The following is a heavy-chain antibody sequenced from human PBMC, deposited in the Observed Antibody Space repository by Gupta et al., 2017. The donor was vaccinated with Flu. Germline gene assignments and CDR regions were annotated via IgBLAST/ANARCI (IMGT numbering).Heavy chain of an antibody. J-gene: IGHJ4*02. V-gene: IGHV3-21*01. CDR2: ITGGSRYK. CDR1: GFSFSTYD. Sequence: EVLLVESGGGLVKPGGSLRLSCAASGFSFSTYDMNWVRQAPGKGLEWVSSITGGSRYKFYSDSLKGRFTISRDNAKNSLFLQMNSLKTEDTALYYCTRGSVQLGAAAGDYWGQGTLVTVSS. CDR3: TRGSVQLGAAAGDY. D-gene: IGHD6-13*01.